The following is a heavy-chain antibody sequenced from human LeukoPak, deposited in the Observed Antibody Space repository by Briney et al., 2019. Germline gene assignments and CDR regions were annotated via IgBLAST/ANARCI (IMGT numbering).Heavy chain of an antibody. D-gene: IGHD5-24*01. CDR1: GGSIIDSSCY. Sequence: PSETLSLTCTVSGGSIIDSSCYWAWIRQPPGKGLEWIGSIFYSGTTYYNSSLKSRVIMSVDTSKNQFSLKLSSVTAADTAVYYCARNNGYISPNFDYWGQGTLVTVSS. J-gene: IGHJ4*02. CDR3: ARNNGYISPNFDY. CDR2: IFYSGTT. V-gene: IGHV4-39*07.